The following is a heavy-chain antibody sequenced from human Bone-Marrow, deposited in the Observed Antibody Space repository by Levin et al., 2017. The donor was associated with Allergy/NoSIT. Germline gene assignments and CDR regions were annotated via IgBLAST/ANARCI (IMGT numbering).Heavy chain of an antibody. D-gene: IGHD2-15*01. CDR2: INEDAREK. CDR1: RFTFSRYW. Sequence: GGSLRLSCAASRFTFSRYWMSWVRQAPGKGLEWVANINEDAREKYYVDSVKGRFTISRDNTENSLYLQMNSLRAEDTAIYYCARGYCSAGRCYGAGYDYWGQGTLITVSS. CDR3: ARGYCSAGRCYGAGYDY. J-gene: IGHJ4*02. V-gene: IGHV3-7*01.